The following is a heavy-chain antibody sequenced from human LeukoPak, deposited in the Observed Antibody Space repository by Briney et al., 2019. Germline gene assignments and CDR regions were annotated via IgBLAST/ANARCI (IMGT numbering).Heavy chain of an antibody. CDR3: AREKVVTATDAFDI. CDR1: GLTFSSYG. D-gene: IGHD2-21*02. CDR2: IWYDGSNK. Sequence: GRSLRLSCAASGLTFSSYGMHWVRQAPGKGLEWVAVIWYDGSNKYYADSVKGRFTISRDNSKNTLYLQMNSLRAEDTAVYYCAREKVVTATDAFDIWGQGTMVTVSS. V-gene: IGHV3-33*01. J-gene: IGHJ3*02.